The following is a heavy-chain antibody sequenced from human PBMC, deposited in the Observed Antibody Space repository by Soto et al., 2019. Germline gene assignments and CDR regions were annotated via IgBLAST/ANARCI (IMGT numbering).Heavy chain of an antibody. CDR3: ARDRESYDFWSGYYPYYYYYGMDV. D-gene: IGHD3-3*01. J-gene: IGHJ6*02. V-gene: IGHV1-69*06. CDR1: GGTFSSYA. CDR2: IIPIFGTA. Sequence: SVNVSCKASGGTFSSYAISWVRQAPGQGLEWMGGIIPIFGTANYAQKFQGRVTITADKSTSTAYMELSSLRSEDTAVYYCARDRESYDFWSGYYPYYYYYGMDVWGQGTTGTVSS.